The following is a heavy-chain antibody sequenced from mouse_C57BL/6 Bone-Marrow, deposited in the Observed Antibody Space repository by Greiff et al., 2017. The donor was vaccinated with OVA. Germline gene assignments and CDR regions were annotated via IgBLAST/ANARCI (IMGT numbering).Heavy chain of an antibody. CDR2: IRSKSSNYAT. V-gene: IGHV10-3*01. Sequence: EVQLVASGGGLVQPKGSLKLSCAASGFTFNTYAMHWVRQAPGKGLEWVARIRSKSSNYATYYADSVKDRFTISRDDSQSMLYLQMNNLKTEDTAMYYCVRGDYYGSSFYYYAMDYWGQGTSVTVSS. J-gene: IGHJ4*01. D-gene: IGHD1-1*01. CDR3: VRGDYYGSSFYYYAMDY. CDR1: GFTFNTYA.